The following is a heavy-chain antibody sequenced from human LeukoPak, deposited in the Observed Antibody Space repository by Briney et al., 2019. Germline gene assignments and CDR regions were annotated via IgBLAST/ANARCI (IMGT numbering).Heavy chain of an antibody. CDR2: ISAYNGNT. V-gene: IGHV1-18*04. Sequence: GASVKVSCKASGYTFTSYGISWVRQAPGQGLEWMGWISAYNGNTNYAQKLQGRVTMTTDTSTSTAYMELRSLRSDDTAVYYCARDLEWITMVRGVSNWFDPWGQRTLVTVSS. D-gene: IGHD3-10*01. CDR1: GYTFTSYG. J-gene: IGHJ5*02. CDR3: ARDLEWITMVRGVSNWFDP.